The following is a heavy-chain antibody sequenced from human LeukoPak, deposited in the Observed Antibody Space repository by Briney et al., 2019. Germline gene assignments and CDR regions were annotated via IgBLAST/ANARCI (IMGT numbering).Heavy chain of an antibody. D-gene: IGHD3-22*01. V-gene: IGHV3-23*01. CDR3: AKGSYYDSSGSFYFGH. CDR2: ISGSGDNT. Sequence: GGSLRLSCAASGFTFSSYARSWVRQAPGKGLEWVSGISGSGDNTYYADSVKGRFTISRDNSKNTLYVQVNSLGTEDTAAYYCAKGSYYDSSGSFYFGHRGQGTLVTVSP. J-gene: IGHJ4*02. CDR1: GFTFSSYA.